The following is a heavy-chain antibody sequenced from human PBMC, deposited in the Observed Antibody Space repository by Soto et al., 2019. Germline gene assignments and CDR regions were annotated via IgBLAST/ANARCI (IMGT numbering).Heavy chain of an antibody. J-gene: IGHJ4*02. CDR1: GFTFRSYG. CDR2: TSYDGSNK. V-gene: IGHV3-30*19. CDR3: ARNGDEITGMIDY. D-gene: IGHD1-20*01. Sequence: VQLVESGGGVVQPGRSLRLSCAASGFTFRSYGMHWVRQAPGKGLEWVAITSYDGSNKYYTDSVKGRFTISRDNSNHTLYLQMNILRAEDTAVYFFARNGDEITGMIDYWVQGTLVTVSS.